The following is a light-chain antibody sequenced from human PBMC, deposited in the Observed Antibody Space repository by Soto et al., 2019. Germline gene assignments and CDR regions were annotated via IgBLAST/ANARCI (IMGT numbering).Light chain of an antibody. Sequence: DIQMTQSPSSLSASVGDRVTITCRASQSISSYLNWYQQKPGKDPKLLIYAASSLQSGVPSRFSGSGSGTDFILTISSLQPEDFATYYCQQSYSTPLCTFGPGTKVDI. CDR3: QQSYSTPLCT. V-gene: IGKV1-39*01. CDR1: QSISSY. CDR2: AAS. J-gene: IGKJ3*01.